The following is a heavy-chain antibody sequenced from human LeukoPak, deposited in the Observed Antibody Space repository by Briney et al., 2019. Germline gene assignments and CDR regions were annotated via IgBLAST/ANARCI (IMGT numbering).Heavy chain of an antibody. Sequence: GGSLRLSCAASGFTFSSYWMSWVRQAPGKGLEWVADIKQGGSEKYYVDSVKGRFTISRDNAKNSLYLQMNSLRAEDTAVYYCARDGDYGDPFDYWGQGTLVTVSS. J-gene: IGHJ4*02. D-gene: IGHD4-17*01. V-gene: IGHV3-7*01. CDR3: ARDGDYGDPFDY. CDR1: GFTFSSYW. CDR2: IKQGGSEK.